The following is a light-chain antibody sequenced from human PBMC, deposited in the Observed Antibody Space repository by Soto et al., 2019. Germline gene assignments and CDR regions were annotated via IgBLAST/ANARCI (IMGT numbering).Light chain of an antibody. Sequence: DIQMTQSPSSLSASVGDRVTITCRASQAIHSYLNWYQQKPGKAPNLLIFATSTLQSGVPSRFSGSGSGTDFTLTISSLQPEDFATYFCQQYGNYPLTFGGGTTVEVK. J-gene: IGKJ4*01. CDR1: QAIHSY. CDR3: QQYGNYPLT. CDR2: ATS. V-gene: IGKV1-39*01.